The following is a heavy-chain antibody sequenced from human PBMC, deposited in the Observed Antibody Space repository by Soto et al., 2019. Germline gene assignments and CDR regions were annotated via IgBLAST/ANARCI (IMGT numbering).Heavy chain of an antibody. CDR2: IYHSGST. D-gene: IGHD1-1*01. CDR1: GGSISSGGYS. J-gene: IGHJ5*02. V-gene: IGHV4-30-2*01. CDR3: ARDQLEGNWFDP. Sequence: QLQLQESGSGLVRPSQTLSLTCAVSGGSISSGGYSWNWIRQPPGKGLEWIGYIYHSGSTLYNPSLKSRLXXXVXXSKNQFSLKLSAVTAADTAVYYCARDQLEGNWFDPWGQGTLVTVSS.